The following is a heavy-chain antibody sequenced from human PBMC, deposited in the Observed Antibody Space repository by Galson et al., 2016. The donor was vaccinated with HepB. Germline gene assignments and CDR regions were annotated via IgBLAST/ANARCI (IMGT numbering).Heavy chain of an antibody. D-gene: IGHD6-13*01. CDR1: GGSINSYY. CDR3: ARDRLAAAASWVAFDL. CDR2: IDHSGNI. Sequence: SETLSLTCSVSGGSINSYYWSWIRQPTGKGLGWIAYIDHSGNIKYNPSLKSRVTLSVDTSRNQFSLKLSSVTAADTAVYYCARDRLAAAASWVAFDLWGQGTMVTVSS. J-gene: IGHJ3*01. V-gene: IGHV4-59*01.